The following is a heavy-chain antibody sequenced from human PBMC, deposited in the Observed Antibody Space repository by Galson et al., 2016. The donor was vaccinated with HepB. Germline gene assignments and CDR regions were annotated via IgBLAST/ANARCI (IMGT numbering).Heavy chain of an antibody. CDR2: VRSDGNNK. Sequence: SLRLSCAASGFTFNSYGMHWVRQAPGKGLEWVAVVRSDGNNKYYADSVRGRFTISRDNSENTLYLQMSSLRAEDTAVYYCARSGFCTNGVCYDGGPFDYWGQGTLVTVSS. D-gene: IGHD2-8*01. CDR1: GFTFNSYG. V-gene: IGHV3-33*01. J-gene: IGHJ4*02. CDR3: ARSGFCTNGVCYDGGPFDY.